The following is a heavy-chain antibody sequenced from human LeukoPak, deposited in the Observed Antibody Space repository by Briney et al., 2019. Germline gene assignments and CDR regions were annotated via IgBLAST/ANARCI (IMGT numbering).Heavy chain of an antibody. CDR2: ISGNTANT. Sequence: GGSLRLSCAASEFTFSSYGMSWVRQAPGKGLEWVSWISGNTANTYYADSVQGRFSISRDNSKNTLYLQMYSLRAEDTAIYYCAKVYFRSVSGPPSRWGQGTLVTVSS. J-gene: IGHJ4*02. CDR1: EFTFSSYG. V-gene: IGHV3-23*01. CDR3: AKVYFRSVSGPPSR. D-gene: IGHD2-8*01.